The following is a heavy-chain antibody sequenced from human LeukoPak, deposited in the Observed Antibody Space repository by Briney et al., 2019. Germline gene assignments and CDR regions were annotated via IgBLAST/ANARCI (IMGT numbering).Heavy chain of an antibody. J-gene: IGHJ4*02. D-gene: IGHD5-18*01. Sequence: SETLSLTCAVYGGSFSGYYWSWIRQPPGKGLEWIGEINHSGSTNYNPSLKSRVTISVDTSKNQFSLKLSSVTAADTAVYYCARASNSYGPAAYWGQGTLVTVSS. CDR3: ARASNSYGPAAY. V-gene: IGHV4-34*01. CDR1: GGSFSGYY. CDR2: INHSGST.